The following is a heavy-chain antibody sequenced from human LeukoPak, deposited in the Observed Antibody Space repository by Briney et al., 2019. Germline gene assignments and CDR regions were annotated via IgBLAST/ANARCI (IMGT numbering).Heavy chain of an antibody. CDR2: ISYDGSNK. CDR3: ARGAGSLGAPFDY. J-gene: IGHJ4*02. CDR1: GFTFSSYA. Sequence: GRSLRLSCAASGFTFSSYAMHWVRQAPGKGLEWVAVISYDGSNKYYADSVKGRFTISRDNSKNTLYLQMNSLRAEDTAVYYCARGAGSLGAPFDYWGQGTLVTVSS. D-gene: IGHD1-26*01. V-gene: IGHV3-30*04.